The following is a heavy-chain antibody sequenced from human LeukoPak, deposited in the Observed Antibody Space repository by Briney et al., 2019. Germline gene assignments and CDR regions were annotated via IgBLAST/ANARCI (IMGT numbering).Heavy chain of an antibody. J-gene: IGHJ4*02. CDR1: GYNFAIYW. Sequence: GESLKISSKGSGYNFAIYWIAWVRQMPGKGLEWMGIIYPGDSDTRYSPSFQGQVTISADKSISAAYLQWSSLKASDTAMYYCARPSVVGATNAVIDYWGQGTLVTVSS. CDR3: ARPSVVGATNAVIDY. V-gene: IGHV5-51*01. CDR2: IYPGDSDT. D-gene: IGHD1-26*01.